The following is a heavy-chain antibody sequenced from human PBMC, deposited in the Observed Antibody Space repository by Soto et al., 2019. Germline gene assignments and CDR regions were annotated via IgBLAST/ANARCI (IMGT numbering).Heavy chain of an antibody. J-gene: IGHJ6*04. D-gene: IGHD3-3*01. Sequence: GGSLRLSCAASGFTFSSYSMSCVRQTPGKGLEWVSAISGRGGSTYYADSVKGRFTISRVNSKNKVYLQMERERAADTAVYYCGKSLSGSPPHSYYYGMDVWGEGITVTVSS. CDR1: GFTFSSYS. CDR3: GKSLSGSPPHSYYYGMDV. CDR2: ISGRGGST. V-gene: IGHV3-23*01.